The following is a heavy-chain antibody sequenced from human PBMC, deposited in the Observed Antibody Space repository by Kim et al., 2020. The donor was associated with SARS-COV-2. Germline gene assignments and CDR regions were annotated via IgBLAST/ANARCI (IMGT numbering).Heavy chain of an antibody. J-gene: IGHJ4*02. CDR2: ISYDGSNK. D-gene: IGHD6-19*01. V-gene: IGHV3-30*04. CDR3: ARVAPGYSSGLDY. Sequence: GGSLRLSCAASGFTFSSYAMHWVRQAPGKGLEWVAVISYDGSNKYYADSVKGRFTISRDNSKNTLYLQMNSLRAEDTAVYYCARVAPGYSSGLDYWGQGTLVTVSS. CDR1: GFTFSSYA.